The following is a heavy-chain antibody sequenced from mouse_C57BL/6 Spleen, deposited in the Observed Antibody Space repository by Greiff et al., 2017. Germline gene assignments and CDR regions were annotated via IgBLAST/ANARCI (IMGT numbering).Heavy chain of an antibody. CDR3: AREGLLYAMDY. Sequence: QVQLQQSGAELVKPGASVKLSCKASGYTFTSYWMPWVKQRPGRGLEWIGRIDPDSGGTKYNEKFKSKATLTVDKTASTAYLQLSSLTSEDSAFYSGAREGLLYAMDYWGQGTLVTVSS. D-gene: IGHD3-3*01. V-gene: IGHV1-72*01. J-gene: IGHJ4*01. CDR1: GYTFTSYW. CDR2: IDPDSGGT.